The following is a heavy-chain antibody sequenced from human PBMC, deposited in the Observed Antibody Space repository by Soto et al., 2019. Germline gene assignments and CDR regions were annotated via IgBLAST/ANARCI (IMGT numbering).Heavy chain of an antibody. Sequence: PGESLTISCTGSGYAFTSYWIAWVRQMPGKGLEWMGIIYPGDSDTRYSPSFQGQVTISADKSITTAYLQWSSLKASDTAMYYCARGYCTTTICDPWFDPWGQGTLVTVSS. CDR3: ARGYCTTTICDPWFDP. J-gene: IGHJ5*02. CDR2: IYPGDSDT. CDR1: GYAFTSYW. D-gene: IGHD2-2*01. V-gene: IGHV5-51*01.